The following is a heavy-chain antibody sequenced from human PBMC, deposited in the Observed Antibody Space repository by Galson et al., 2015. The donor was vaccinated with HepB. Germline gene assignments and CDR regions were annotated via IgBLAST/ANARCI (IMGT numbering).Heavy chain of an antibody. CDR3: ARVTAEGYFDY. CDR1: GFTFSDHY. J-gene: IGHJ4*02. V-gene: IGHV3-72*01. Sequence: SLRLSCAASGFTFSDHYMDWVRQAPGKGLEWVGRTRDKTNSYTTEYAASVKGRFTISRDDSKNSLYLQMNSLKTEDTAVYYCARVTAEGYFDYWGQGTLVTVSS. CDR2: TRDKTNSYTT.